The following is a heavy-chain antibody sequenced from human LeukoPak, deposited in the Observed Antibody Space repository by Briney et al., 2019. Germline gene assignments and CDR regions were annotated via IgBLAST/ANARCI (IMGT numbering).Heavy chain of an antibody. CDR3: ILTGDLPAFDI. CDR1: GFTLSNYA. V-gene: IGHV3-23*01. D-gene: IGHD1-14*01. J-gene: IGHJ3*02. CDR2: ISDSGGST. Sequence: PGGSLRLSCAASGFTLSNYAMSWVRQAPEKGLEWVSTISDSGGSTYYADSVKGRFTISRDNSKNALYLQMNSLRDEDTAVYYCILTGDLPAFDIWGQGTMVTVSS.